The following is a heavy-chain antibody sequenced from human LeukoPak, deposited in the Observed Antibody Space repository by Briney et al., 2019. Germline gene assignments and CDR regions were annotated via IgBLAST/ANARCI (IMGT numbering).Heavy chain of an antibody. V-gene: IGHV1-18*01. J-gene: IGHJ4*02. CDR2: ISAYNGNT. D-gene: IGHD3-10*01. Sequence: ASVKVSCKASGYTFTNYGISWVRQAPGQGLEWMGWISAYNGNTNYAQKLQGRVTMTTDTSTSTAYMELSSLRSEDTAVYYCAIASRGDYYGFDYWGQGTLVTVSS. CDR1: GYTFTNYG. CDR3: AIASRGDYYGFDY.